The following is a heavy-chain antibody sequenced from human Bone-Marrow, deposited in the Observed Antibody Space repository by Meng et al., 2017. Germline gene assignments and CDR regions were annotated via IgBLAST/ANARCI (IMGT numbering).Heavy chain of an antibody. V-gene: IGHV1-18*01. Sequence: ASVKVSCKASGYTFTSYGISWVRQAPGQGLEWMGWISAYNGNTNYAQKLQGRVTMTTDTSTSTAYMELRSLRSDDTAVYYCARAGRLSYYYDSSGLDWFDPWGQGTLVTVSS. D-gene: IGHD3-22*01. CDR2: ISAYNGNT. CDR1: GYTFTSYG. CDR3: ARAGRLSYYYDSSGLDWFDP. J-gene: IGHJ5*02.